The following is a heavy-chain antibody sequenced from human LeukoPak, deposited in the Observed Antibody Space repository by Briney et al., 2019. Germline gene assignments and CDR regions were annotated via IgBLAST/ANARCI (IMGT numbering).Heavy chain of an antibody. CDR2: INQVERT. CDR1: GLTVSSNH. D-gene: IGHD2-15*01. CDR3: TRGRATPSRLFFDYYFMDV. J-gene: IGHJ6*03. V-gene: IGHV4-34*01. Sequence: GSLRLSCAASGLTVSSNHMAWVRQSPGEGLEWIGEINQVERTIYSPSLESRVSISLEASKNQFFLQLTSVAAADTAMYFCTRGRATPSRLFFDYYFMDVWGPGTPVTV.